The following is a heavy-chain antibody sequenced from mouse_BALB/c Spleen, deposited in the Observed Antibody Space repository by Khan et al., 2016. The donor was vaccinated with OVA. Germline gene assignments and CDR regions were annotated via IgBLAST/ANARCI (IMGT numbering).Heavy chain of an antibody. CDR1: GYSFTSYY. D-gene: IGHD2-2*01. CDR3: ARHGYVAWFAY. Sequence: VQLKQSGPELMKPGASVKISYKASGYSFTSYYIHWVKQSHGKSLEWIGYIDPFNGGTSYNPKFKGKATLTVDKSSSTAYMHLSSLTSDDSAVYYCARHGYVAWFAYWGQGTLVTVSA. J-gene: IGHJ3*01. V-gene: IGHV1S135*01. CDR2: IDPFNGGT.